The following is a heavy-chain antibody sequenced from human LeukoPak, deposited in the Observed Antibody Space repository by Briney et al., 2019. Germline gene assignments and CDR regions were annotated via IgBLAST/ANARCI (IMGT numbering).Heavy chain of an antibody. D-gene: IGHD4-11*01. CDR1: GFRFSNYG. Sequence: PGGSLRLSCAASGFRFSNYGFHWVRQAPGKGLEWVAAIWSDATNMFYANSVKGRFFIQRDDYQNTVYLEMSSLRAEDTAVYYCAKDAQRGFDYSNSFQYWGQGSLVTVSS. J-gene: IGHJ4*02. CDR3: AKDAQRGFDYSNSFQY. V-gene: IGHV3-33*06. CDR2: IWSDATNM.